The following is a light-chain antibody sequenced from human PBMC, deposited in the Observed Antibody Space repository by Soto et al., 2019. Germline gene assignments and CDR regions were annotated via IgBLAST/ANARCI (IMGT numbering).Light chain of an antibody. V-gene: IGKV1-5*01. CDR2: DAS. CDR3: QQYNTYWT. J-gene: IGKJ1*01. CDR1: QNVNNW. Sequence: DIQMTQFPSALSASVGDRVTNTCRASQNVNNWLAWYQHKPGKAPQLLIYDASVLETGVPSRFSGSGSGTEFTLAISGLQSDDFPTYYCQQYNTYWTFGLGTKVEVK.